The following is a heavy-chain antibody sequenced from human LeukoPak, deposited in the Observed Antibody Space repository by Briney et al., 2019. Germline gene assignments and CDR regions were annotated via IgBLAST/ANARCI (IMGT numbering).Heavy chain of an antibody. J-gene: IGHJ6*03. CDR3: ARGGVRAYYYMDV. Sequence: GESLQISCKGSGYTFTSYWIGWGGQMRGKGLEWMGIICPGDSDTRYSPSFQGQVTISADKSISTAYLQWSSLKASDTAMYYCARGGVRAYYYMDVWGKGTTVTVSS. CDR1: GYTFTSYW. CDR2: ICPGDSDT. D-gene: IGHD1-26*01. V-gene: IGHV5-51*01.